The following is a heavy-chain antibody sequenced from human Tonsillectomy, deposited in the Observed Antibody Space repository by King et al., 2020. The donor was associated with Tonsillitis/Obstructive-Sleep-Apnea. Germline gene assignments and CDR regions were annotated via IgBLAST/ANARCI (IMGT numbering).Heavy chain of an antibody. J-gene: IGHJ1*01. CDR3: ARPVFDYGDYVYFQH. Sequence: VQLVQSGAEVKKPGASVKVSCKASGYTFTSYDISWVRQAPGQGLEWRGWISAYNGNTNYAQKLQGRVTMTTDTSTSTAYMELRSLRSDDTAVYYWARPVFDYGDYVYFQHWGQGTLVTVSS. CDR1: GYTFTSYD. D-gene: IGHD4-17*01. V-gene: IGHV1-18*01. CDR2: ISAYNGNT.